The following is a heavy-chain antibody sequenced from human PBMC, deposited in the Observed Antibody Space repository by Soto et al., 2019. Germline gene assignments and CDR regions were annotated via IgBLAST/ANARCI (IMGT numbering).Heavy chain of an antibody. D-gene: IGHD6-6*01. J-gene: IGHJ5*02. CDR3: ARESPGLVPPNWYDP. Sequence: SETLSLTCTVSGGSVTSDSHYWSWIRQSPGKGLEWIGYMYYSGNTIYNPSLRSRVTISVDTSKNQFSLKLNSMTAADTAVYYCARESPGLVPPNWYDPWGQGTLVTVSS. CDR1: GGSVTSDSHY. CDR2: MYYSGNT. V-gene: IGHV4-61*01.